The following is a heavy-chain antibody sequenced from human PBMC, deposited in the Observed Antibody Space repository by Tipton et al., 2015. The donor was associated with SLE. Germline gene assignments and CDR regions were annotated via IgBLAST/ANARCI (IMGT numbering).Heavy chain of an antibody. D-gene: IGHD3-3*01. V-gene: IGHV4-39*07. CDR3: ARGLEWLPRGAFDT. CDR1: GGSISSSSYY. Sequence: TLSLTCTVSGGSISSSSYYWGWIRQPPGKGLEWIGSIYYSGSTYYNPSLKSRVTISVDTSKNQFSLKLSSVTAADTAVYYCARGLEWLPRGAFDTWGQGTMVTVSS. CDR2: IYYSGST. J-gene: IGHJ3*02.